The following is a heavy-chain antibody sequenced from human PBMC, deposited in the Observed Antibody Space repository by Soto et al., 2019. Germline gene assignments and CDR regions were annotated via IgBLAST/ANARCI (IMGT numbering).Heavy chain of an antibody. CDR2: INSDGSST. D-gene: IGHD3-9*01. Sequence: PGGSLRLSCAASGFTFSSYWMHWVRQAPGKGLVWVSRINSDGSSTSYADSVKGRFTISRDNAKNTLYLQMNSLRAEDTAVYYCAREMAPYYDILTGPPLYYYYYGMDVWGQGTTVTVSS. CDR1: GFTFSSYW. J-gene: IGHJ6*02. V-gene: IGHV3-74*01. CDR3: AREMAPYYDILTGPPLYYYYYGMDV.